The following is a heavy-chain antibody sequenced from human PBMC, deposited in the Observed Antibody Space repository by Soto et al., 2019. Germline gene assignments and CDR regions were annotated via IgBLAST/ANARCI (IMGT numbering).Heavy chain of an antibody. Sequence: APVKVSIKPAASMFPRADINLVRKEPDQGLEWMGWMNPNSGNTGYAQKFQGRVTMTRNTSISTAYMELSSLRSEDTAVYYCAVGYDRRGYYYGAFDIWGQGKMVTV. J-gene: IGHJ3*02. V-gene: IGHV1-8*01. D-gene: IGHD3-22*01. CDR1: ASMFPRAD. CDR3: AVGYDRRGYYYGAFDI. CDR2: MNPNSGNT.